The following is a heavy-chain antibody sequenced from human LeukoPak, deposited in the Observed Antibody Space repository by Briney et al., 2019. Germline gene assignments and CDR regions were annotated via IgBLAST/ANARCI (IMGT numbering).Heavy chain of an antibody. J-gene: IGHJ4*02. CDR1: GYSISSGYY. CDR3: ASLDSSGYFFDY. D-gene: IGHD3-22*01. Sequence: SETLSLTCTVSGYSISSGYYWSWIRQPPGKGLEWIGKINHSGSTNYNPSLKSRVTISVDTSKNQFSLKLSSVTAADTAVYYCASLDSSGYFFDYWGQGTLVTVSS. V-gene: IGHV4-38-2*02. CDR2: INHSGST.